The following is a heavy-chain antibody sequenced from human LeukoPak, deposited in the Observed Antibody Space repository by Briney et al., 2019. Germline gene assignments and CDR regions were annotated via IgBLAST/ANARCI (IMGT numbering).Heavy chain of an antibody. J-gene: IGHJ6*03. CDR2: ISAYNGNT. V-gene: IGHV1-18*01. Sequence: ASVTVSCTSSGYTFTSYGISWVRQAPGQGLEWMGWISAYNGNTNYAQKLQGRVTMTTDTSTSTAYMELRSLRSDDTAVYYCARQVGLGAAITHYYYYMDVWGKGTTVTVSS. CDR3: ARQVGLGAAITHYYYYMDV. D-gene: IGHD2-2*01. CDR1: GYTFTSYG.